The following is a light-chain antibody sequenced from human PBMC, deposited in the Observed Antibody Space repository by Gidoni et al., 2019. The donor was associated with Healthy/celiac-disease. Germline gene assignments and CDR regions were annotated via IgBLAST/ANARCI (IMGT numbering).Light chain of an antibody. CDR1: QSVSRY. CDR3: QQRSNLPPT. CDR2: DAS. V-gene: IGKV3-11*01. J-gene: IGKJ4*01. Sequence: EIVLTQSPATLSLPPGERATLPCRASQSVSRYLAWYQQKPGQAPRLLIYDASNMSAGIPARFSGSGSVTDFTLTISSLEPEDFAVYYCQQRSNLPPTFGGGTKVEI.